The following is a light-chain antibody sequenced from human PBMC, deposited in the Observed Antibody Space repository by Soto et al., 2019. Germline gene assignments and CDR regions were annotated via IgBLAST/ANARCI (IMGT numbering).Light chain of an antibody. CDR2: GAS. CDR3: QQYGSTPRT. V-gene: IGKV3-20*01. J-gene: IGKJ1*01. CDR1: QSVNSRY. Sequence: EIVLTQSPGTLSLSPGERATLSCRASQSVNSRYLAWYQQKAGQAPRLLIYGASSRATGIPDRFSGSGSGTDVTLTISRLEPEDFAVYYCQQYGSTPRTFGQGTKVDIK.